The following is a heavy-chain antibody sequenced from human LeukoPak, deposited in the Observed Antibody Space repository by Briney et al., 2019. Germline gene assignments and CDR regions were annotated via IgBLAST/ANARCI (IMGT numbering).Heavy chain of an antibody. Sequence: PGGSLRLSCAASGFTFSSYSMNWVRQAPGKGLEWVSYISSSSSTIYYADSVKGRFTISRDNAKNSLYLQMNSLRAEDTAVYYCARDRYCGGDCLVSHPTYYFDYWGQGTLVTVSS. CDR1: GFTFSSYS. D-gene: IGHD2-21*02. J-gene: IGHJ4*02. CDR2: ISSSSSTI. V-gene: IGHV3-48*01. CDR3: ARDRYCGGDCLVSHPTYYFDY.